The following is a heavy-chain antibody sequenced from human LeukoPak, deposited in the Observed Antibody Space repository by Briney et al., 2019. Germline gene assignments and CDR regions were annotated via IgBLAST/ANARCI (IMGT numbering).Heavy chain of an antibody. Sequence: GESLKISGKCSGYTFTSYWISWVRQIPGKGLELMGRIDTSDSYTNYSPSFQGHVTNSADKSISPAYLQWSSLKASDTAMYYCARRGPKGYRDYYYGMDVWGQGTTVTVSS. J-gene: IGHJ6*02. D-gene: IGHD3-10*01. V-gene: IGHV5-10-1*01. CDR2: IDTSDSYT. CDR3: ARRGPKGYRDYYYGMDV. CDR1: GYTFTSYW.